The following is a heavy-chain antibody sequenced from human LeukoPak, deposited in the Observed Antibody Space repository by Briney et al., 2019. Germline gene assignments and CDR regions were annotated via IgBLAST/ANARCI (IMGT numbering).Heavy chain of an antibody. CDR3: ARGNAHAFDI. V-gene: IGHV3-74*01. Sequence: PGGSLRLSCAASGFTFSNFWMHWVRQAPGKGLVWVALIYGDGSFTRYADSVKGRFTISRDNAKNTVYLQMNSLRAEDTAVYFCARGNAHAFDIWGQGTMVTVSS. CDR2: IYGDGSFT. D-gene: IGHD1-1*01. CDR1: GFTFSNFW. J-gene: IGHJ3*02.